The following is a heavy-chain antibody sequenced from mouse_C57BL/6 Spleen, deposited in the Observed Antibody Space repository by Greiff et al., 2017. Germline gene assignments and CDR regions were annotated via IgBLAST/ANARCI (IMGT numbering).Heavy chain of an antibody. Sequence: EVKLQESGPGLVKPSQSLSLTCSVTGYSITSGYYWNWIRQFPGNKLEWMGYISYDGSNNYNPSLKNRISITRDTSKNQFFLKLNSVTTEDTATYYCAREGGHDYSVPDAMDYWGQGTSVTVSS. CDR2: ISYDGSN. V-gene: IGHV3-6*01. CDR1: GYSITSGYY. J-gene: IGHJ4*01. D-gene: IGHD2-4*01. CDR3: AREGGHDYSVPDAMDY.